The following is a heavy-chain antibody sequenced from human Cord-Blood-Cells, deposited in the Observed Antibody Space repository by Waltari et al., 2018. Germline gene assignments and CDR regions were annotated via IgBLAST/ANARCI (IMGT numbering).Heavy chain of an antibody. CDR2: IVVGSGNT. J-gene: IGHJ4*02. V-gene: IGHV1-58*01. CDR1: GFTFTSSA. Sequence: QMQLVQSGPEVKKPGTSVKVSCKASGFTFTSSAVQWVRQARGQRLEWIGWIVVGSGNTNYAQKFQERVTITRDMSTSTAYMELSSLRSEDTAVYYCAADQGAVAGPMFDYWGQGTLVTVSS. D-gene: IGHD6-19*01. CDR3: AADQGAVAGPMFDY.